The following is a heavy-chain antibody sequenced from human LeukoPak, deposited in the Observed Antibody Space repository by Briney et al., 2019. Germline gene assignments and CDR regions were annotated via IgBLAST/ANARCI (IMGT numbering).Heavy chain of an antibody. D-gene: IGHD3-9*01. J-gene: IGHJ4*02. CDR3: AKDPQRKPKYYDILTGLED. CDR2: ISYDGSNK. V-gene: IGHV3-30*18. CDR1: GFTFSSYG. Sequence: GRSLRLSCAASGFTFSSYGMHWVRQAPGKGLEWVAVISYDGSNKYYADSVKGRFTISRDNSKNTLYLQMNSLRAEDTAVYYCAKDPQRKPKYYDILTGLEDWRQGTLVTVSS.